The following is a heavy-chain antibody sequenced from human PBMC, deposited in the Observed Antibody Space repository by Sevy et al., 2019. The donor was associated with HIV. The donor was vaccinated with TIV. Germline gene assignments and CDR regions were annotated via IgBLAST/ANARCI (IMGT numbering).Heavy chain of an antibody. Sequence: GGSLRLSCAASGFTFSSYSMNWVRQAPGKGLEWVSSISSRSSYIYYADSVKGRFTISRDNAKNSLYLQMNSLRAEDTAVYYCARDGIAAACDYWGQGTLVTVSS. J-gene: IGHJ4*02. D-gene: IGHD6-13*01. V-gene: IGHV3-21*01. CDR2: ISSRSSYI. CDR3: ARDGIAAACDY. CDR1: GFTFSSYS.